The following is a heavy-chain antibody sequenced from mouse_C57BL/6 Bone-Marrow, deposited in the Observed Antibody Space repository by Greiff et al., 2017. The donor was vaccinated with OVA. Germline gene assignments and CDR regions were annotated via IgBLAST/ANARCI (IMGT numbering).Heavy chain of an antibody. Sequence: EVQLQQSGPELVKPGASVKISCKASGYTFTDYYMNWVKQRPGKSLEWIGDINPNNGGTSYNQKFKGKATLTGDKSSSTAYLERRRLTSEDSAVYYLARSARLGYYGSSYWYFDVWGTGTTVTVSS. V-gene: IGHV1-26*01. J-gene: IGHJ1*03. D-gene: IGHD1-1*01. CDR1: GYTFTDYY. CDR2: INPNNGGT. CDR3: ARSARLGYYGSSYWYFDV.